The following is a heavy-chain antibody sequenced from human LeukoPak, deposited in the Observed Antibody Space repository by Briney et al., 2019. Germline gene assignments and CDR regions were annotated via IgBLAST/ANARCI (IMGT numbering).Heavy chain of an antibody. V-gene: IGHV3-48*04. CDR1: GFTFSSYS. J-gene: IGHJ4*02. CDR2: ISSSSSTI. D-gene: IGHD1-14*01. Sequence: PGGSLRLSCAASGFTFSSYSMNWVRQAPGKGLEWVSYISSSSSTIYYADSVKGRFTISRDNAKNSLYLQMNSLRAEDTAVYYCARDNPHLFFDYWGQGTLVTVSS. CDR3: ARDNPHLFFDY.